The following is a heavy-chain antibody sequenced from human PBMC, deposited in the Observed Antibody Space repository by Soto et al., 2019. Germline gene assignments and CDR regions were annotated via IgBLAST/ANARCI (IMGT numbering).Heavy chain of an antibody. J-gene: IGHJ4*02. CDR2: IYYSGST. V-gene: IGHV4-39*07. CDR1: GGSISSSSYY. D-gene: IGHD1-1*01. Sequence: SETLSLTCTVSGGSISSSSYYWGWIRQPPGKGLEWIGSIYYSGSTYYNPSLKSRVTISVDTSKNQFSLKLSSVTAADTAVYYSARAGGSRQQLEKYYFDYWGQGTLVTVSS. CDR3: ARAGGSRQQLEKYYFDY.